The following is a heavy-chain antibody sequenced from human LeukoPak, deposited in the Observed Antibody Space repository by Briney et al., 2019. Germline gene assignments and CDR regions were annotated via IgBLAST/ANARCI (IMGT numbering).Heavy chain of an antibody. D-gene: IGHD6-13*01. J-gene: IGHJ5*02. CDR2: IIPIFGTA. CDR3: ARDCIAAAGTSGFDP. Sequence: GSSVKVSCKASGGTFSSYAISWVRQAPGQGLEWMGGIIPIFGTANYAQKFQGRVTITADESTSTAYMELSSLRSEDTAVYHCARDCIAAAGTSGFDPWGQGTLVTVSS. V-gene: IGHV1-69*01. CDR1: GGTFSSYA.